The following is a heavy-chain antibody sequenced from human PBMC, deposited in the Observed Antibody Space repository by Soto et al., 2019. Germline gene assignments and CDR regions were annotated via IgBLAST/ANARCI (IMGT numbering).Heavy chain of an antibody. Sequence: EVQLVESGGGLVQPGGSLRISCAASGFTFSIYSMNWVRQAPGKGLEWISYISSTSSTIYYADSVKGRFTISRDNAKNSLYLQMNSLRAEDTAVYYCATYYGSGSYFPDHYYYGMDVWGQGTTVTVSS. J-gene: IGHJ6*02. CDR2: ISSTSSTI. D-gene: IGHD3-10*01. V-gene: IGHV3-48*01. CDR1: GFTFSIYS. CDR3: ATYYGSGSYFPDHYYYGMDV.